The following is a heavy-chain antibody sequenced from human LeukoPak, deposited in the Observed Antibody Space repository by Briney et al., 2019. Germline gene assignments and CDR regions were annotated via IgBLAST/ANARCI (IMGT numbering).Heavy chain of an antibody. CDR1: GGSISTYY. CDR2: IYTSGST. CDR3: ARVLADGYNSRKDAFDI. J-gene: IGHJ3*02. Sequence: SETLSLTCTVSGGSISTYYWSWIRQPAGKGLEWIGRIYTSGSTNYNPSLKSRVTMPVDTSKKHFSLKLSSVTAADTAVYYCARVLADGYNSRKDAFDIWGQGTMVTVSS. D-gene: IGHD5-24*01. V-gene: IGHV4-4*07.